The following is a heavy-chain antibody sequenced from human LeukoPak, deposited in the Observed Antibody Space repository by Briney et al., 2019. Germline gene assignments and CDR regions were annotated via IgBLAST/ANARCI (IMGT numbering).Heavy chain of an antibody. V-gene: IGHV4-34*01. D-gene: IGHD2-15*01. CDR3: ARNGDSSGGYLFDY. Sequence: PSETLSLTCAAYGGSFSTFYWSWIRQPPGKGLEWIGEINHSGRTNYNPSLKSRIIISVDTSKNLFSLKLTSVTAADTAVYYCARNGDSSGGYLFDYWGQGTLVTVSS. CDR2: INHSGRT. J-gene: IGHJ4*02. CDR1: GGSFSTFY.